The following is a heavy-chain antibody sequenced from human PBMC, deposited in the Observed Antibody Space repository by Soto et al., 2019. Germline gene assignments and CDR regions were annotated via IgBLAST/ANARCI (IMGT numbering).Heavy chain of an antibody. CDR3: ARDGYYYDSSGPDY. D-gene: IGHD3-22*01. CDR1: GFTFSSYG. J-gene: IGHJ4*02. Sequence: PGGSLRLSCAASGFTFSSYGMHWVRQAPGKGLEWVAVIWYDGSNKYYADSVKGRFTISRDNSKNTLYLQMNSLRAEDTAVYYCARDGYYYDSSGPDYWGQGTLVTVSS. CDR2: IWYDGSNK. V-gene: IGHV3-33*01.